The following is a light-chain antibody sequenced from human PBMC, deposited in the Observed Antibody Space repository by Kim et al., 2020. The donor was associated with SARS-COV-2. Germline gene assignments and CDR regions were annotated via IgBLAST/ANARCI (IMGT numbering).Light chain of an antibody. V-gene: IGKV1-39*01. Sequence: DIQLTHSPSSLSASLGDSVTLTCRTSQSVLTFLNWYQQKPRQAPKLLIFAASSLQSGVPSRFSGSGSGTDFTLTINRLQPEDFATYYCQQSYNIPRTFGQGTKVDIK. J-gene: IGKJ1*01. CDR3: QQSYNIPRT. CDR2: AAS. CDR1: QSVLTF.